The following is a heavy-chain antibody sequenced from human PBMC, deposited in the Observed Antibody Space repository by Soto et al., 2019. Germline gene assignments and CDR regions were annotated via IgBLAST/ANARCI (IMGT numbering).Heavy chain of an antibody. D-gene: IGHD2-21*01. CDR3: VRRLSLSYGHSGMDV. CDR2: IGTVGDT. CDR1: GFTFFTYD. V-gene: IGHV3-13*01. Sequence: GGSLRLSCVASGFTFFTYDMHWVRQSATKGLEWVSGIGTVGDTQYLDSVKGRFTISRDNAHNSVHLEMDSPRAEDTALYYCVRRLSLSYGHSGMDVWGQGTTVTVSS. J-gene: IGHJ6*02.